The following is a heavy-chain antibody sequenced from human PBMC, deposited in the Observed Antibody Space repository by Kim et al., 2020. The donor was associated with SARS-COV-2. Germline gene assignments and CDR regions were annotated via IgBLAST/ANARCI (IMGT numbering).Heavy chain of an antibody. CDR3: ARVAFSQGRRRECDY. V-gene: IGHV4-30-2*04. Sequence: PSLKGRVIISVDNAKNQFSLKLSSVTAADTAMYYCARVAFSQGRRRECDYWGQGILVTVSS. J-gene: IGHJ4*02.